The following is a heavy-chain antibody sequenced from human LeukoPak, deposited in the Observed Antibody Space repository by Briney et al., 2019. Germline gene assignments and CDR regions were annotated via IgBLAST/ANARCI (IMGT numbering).Heavy chain of an antibody. CDR3: TTGLGDN. CDR2: INTKTDGGTT. Sequence: GSLRLSCAASGFTFSNAWMSWIRQAPGKGLEWVGRINTKTDGGTTDHAAPVKGRFSISRDDSKTTLYLQMNSLKTEGTAVYYCTTGLGDNWGQGTLVTVSS. V-gene: IGHV3-15*01. J-gene: IGHJ4*02. D-gene: IGHD3-16*01. CDR1: GFTFSNAW.